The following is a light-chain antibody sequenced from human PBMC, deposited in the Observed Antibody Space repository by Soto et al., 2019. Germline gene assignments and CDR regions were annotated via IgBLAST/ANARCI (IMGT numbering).Light chain of an antibody. V-gene: IGKV1-39*01. Sequence: DIQMTQSPSSLSASVGDRVTITCRASQTITNILNWYQQKPGKAPKVLIYAASSLQSGVPARFSGSGSGTDFTLTISSLQPEDFATYYCQQSHSTPLTFGGGTKVEIK. CDR1: QTITNI. CDR3: QQSHSTPLT. J-gene: IGKJ4*01. CDR2: AAS.